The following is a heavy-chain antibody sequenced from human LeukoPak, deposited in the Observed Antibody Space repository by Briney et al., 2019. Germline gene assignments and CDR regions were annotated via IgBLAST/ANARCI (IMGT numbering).Heavy chain of an antibody. Sequence: GGSLRLSCVASGFTFNSYTMRWVRQAPGKGLEWVSAISGSGDSTYYADSVKGRFTISRDNSKNTLYLQMHSLRVEDTAVYYCTKPDCPSTSCYTLDYWGQEILVTVST. J-gene: IGHJ4*02. CDR2: ISGSGDST. CDR1: GFTFNSYT. V-gene: IGHV3-23*01. CDR3: TKPDCPSTSCYTLDY. D-gene: IGHD2-2*02.